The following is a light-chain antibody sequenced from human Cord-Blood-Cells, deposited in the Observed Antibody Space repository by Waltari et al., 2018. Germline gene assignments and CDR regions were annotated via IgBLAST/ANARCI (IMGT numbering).Light chain of an antibody. V-gene: IGKV4-1*01. CDR2: WAS. CDR1: KSVLYSSNNKNY. CDR3: QQYYSTPLT. J-gene: IGKJ4*01. Sequence: DIVMTQSPDSLAVSLGERATIHCKSSKSVLYSSNNKNYLALYQQKPGQPPKLLIYWASTRESGVPDRFSGSGSGTDFTLTISSLQAEDVAVYYCQQYYSTPLTFGGGTKVEIK.